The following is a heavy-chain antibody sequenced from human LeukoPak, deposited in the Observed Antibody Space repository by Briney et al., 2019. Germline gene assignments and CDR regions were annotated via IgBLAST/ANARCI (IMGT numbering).Heavy chain of an antibody. D-gene: IGHD3-22*01. CDR3: AVYYYDSSSYQSTNEY. Sequence: ASVKVSCKVSGYTLTELSMHWVRQAPGKGLEWMGGFDPEDGEAIYAQKFQGRVTMTEDTSTDTAYMELSSLRSEDTAVYYCAVYYYDSSSYQSTNEYWGQGTLVTVSS. V-gene: IGHV1-24*01. CDR2: FDPEDGEA. CDR1: GYTLTELS. J-gene: IGHJ4*02.